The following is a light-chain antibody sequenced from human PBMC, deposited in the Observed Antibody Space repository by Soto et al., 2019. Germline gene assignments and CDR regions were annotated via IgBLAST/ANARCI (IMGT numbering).Light chain of an antibody. CDR1: QDIGSH. V-gene: IGKV1D-16*01. J-gene: IGKJ5*01. Sequence: DIQMTQSPSSLSASVGDRGTITCRASQDIGSHLAWYQQKPEKASKSLIYFASTLQSGVPSRFSASGSGTDFTLTFSSLQPEDFATYYCQQFRSFPITFGQGTRLEI. CDR2: FAS. CDR3: QQFRSFPIT.